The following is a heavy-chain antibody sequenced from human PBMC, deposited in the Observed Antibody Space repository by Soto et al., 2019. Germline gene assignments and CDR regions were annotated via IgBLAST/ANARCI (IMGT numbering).Heavy chain of an antibody. CDR3: TRGEDSPPFDY. CDR1: GYTFTNYG. CDR2: ISTYNGNT. D-gene: IGHD1-26*01. V-gene: IGHV1-18*01. Sequence: QVQLVQSGAEVKKPGASVKVSCQASGYTFTNYGFNWVRQAPGQGLEGMGWISTYNGNTKSAENLLDRITLTTDTSTGTAYMELRSLRPDDTAIYYCTRGEDSPPFDYRGQGTLVIVSS. J-gene: IGHJ4*02.